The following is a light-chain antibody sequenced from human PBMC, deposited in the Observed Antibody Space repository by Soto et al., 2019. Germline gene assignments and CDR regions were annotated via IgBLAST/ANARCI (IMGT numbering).Light chain of an antibody. V-gene: IGKV1-9*01. CDR3: QQLDSYTRT. CDR2: TAS. Sequence: DIQMTQPPSTLPASVGDRVTITCRASQGISSYLAWYQLKPGKAPKLLISTASSLQSGVPSRFSGSGSGTEFTLTISSLKNEDFATYYCQQLDSYTRTLGQGTKVDIK. CDR1: QGISSY. J-gene: IGKJ1*01.